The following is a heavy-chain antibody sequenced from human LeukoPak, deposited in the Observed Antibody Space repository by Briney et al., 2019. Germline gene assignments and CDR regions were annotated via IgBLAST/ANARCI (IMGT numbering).Heavy chain of an antibody. CDR1: GFTFSNAW. CDR2: IKSKTDGRTT. V-gene: IGHV3-15*01. Sequence: GGSLRLSCAASGFTFSNAWMSWVRQAPGKGLEWVGRIKSKTDGRTTDYAAPVKGRFTISRDDSKNTLYLQMNSLKTEDTAVYYCTTDRYGDYYFDYWGQGTLVTVSS. J-gene: IGHJ4*02. CDR3: TTDRYGDYYFDY. D-gene: IGHD4-17*01.